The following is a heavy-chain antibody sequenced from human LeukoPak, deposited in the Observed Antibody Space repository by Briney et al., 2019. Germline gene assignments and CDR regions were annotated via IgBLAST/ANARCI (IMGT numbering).Heavy chain of an antibody. CDR2: ISYDGSNK. Sequence: GGSLRLSCAASGFTFSSYGMHWVRQSPGKGLEWVAAISYDGSNKYYADSVKGRFTISRDISKNTLYLQMNSLRPEDTAVYYCARGPRVGAAGFVYYHYIDVWGKGTTVTVSS. J-gene: IGHJ6*03. CDR1: GFTFSSYG. D-gene: IGHD1-26*01. CDR3: ARGPRVGAAGFVYYHYIDV. V-gene: IGHV3-30*19.